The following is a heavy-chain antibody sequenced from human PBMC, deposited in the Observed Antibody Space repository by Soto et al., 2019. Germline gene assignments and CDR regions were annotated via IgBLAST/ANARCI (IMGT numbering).Heavy chain of an antibody. CDR3: APTPITIFGVVIAPFDY. Sequence: SGPTLVNPAQTLTLTCTFSGFSLSTSGVGVGWIRQPPGKALEWLALIYWNDDKRYSPSLKSRLTITKDTSKNQVVLTMTNMDPVDTPKYYCAPTPITIFGVVIAPFDYWGQGTLVTVSS. V-gene: IGHV2-5*01. CDR2: IYWNDDK. D-gene: IGHD3-3*01. CDR1: GFSLSTSGVG. J-gene: IGHJ4*02.